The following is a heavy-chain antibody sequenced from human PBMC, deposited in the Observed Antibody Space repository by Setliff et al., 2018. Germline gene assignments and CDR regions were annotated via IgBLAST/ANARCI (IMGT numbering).Heavy chain of an antibody. V-gene: IGHV4-34*01. CDR3: ARVWGGGWFDP. D-gene: IGHD3-16*01. J-gene: IGHJ5*02. CDR1: GGSFSGYY. CDR2: IYSSGST. Sequence: SETLSLTCAVYGGSFSGYYWSWIRQPPGKGLEWIGYIYSSGSTYYNPSLKSRVTISVDTSKNQFSLKLSSVPAADTAVYYCARVWGGGWFDPWGQGTLVTVSS.